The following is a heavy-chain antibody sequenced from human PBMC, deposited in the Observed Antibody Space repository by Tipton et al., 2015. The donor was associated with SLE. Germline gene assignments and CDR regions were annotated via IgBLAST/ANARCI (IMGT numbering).Heavy chain of an antibody. V-gene: IGHV4-59*01. CDR3: ARDGQWQPLGFFDY. CDR1: GDSISSYY. Sequence: TLSLTCTISGDSISSYYWTWIRQPPGKGLEWIGYIYSSGSTDYNPSLKSRVTISVDTSKNQFSLKLSSVTAADTAVYYCARDGQWQPLGFFDYWGQGSLVTVSS. D-gene: IGHD6-19*01. CDR2: IYSSGST. J-gene: IGHJ4*02.